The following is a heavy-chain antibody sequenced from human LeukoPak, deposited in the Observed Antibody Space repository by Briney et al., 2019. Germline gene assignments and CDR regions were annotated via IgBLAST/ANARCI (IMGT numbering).Heavy chain of an antibody. V-gene: IGHV3-23*01. CDR1: GFTFSSYT. CDR3: AKDRSRYNWNLNLYTDY. CDR2: ISGSGGST. D-gene: IGHD1-7*01. J-gene: IGHJ4*02. Sequence: GGSLGLSCAASGFTFSSYTMSWVRQAPGKGLEWVSAISGSGGSTYYADSVKSRFTISRDNSKNTLYLQMNSLRAEDTAVYYCAKDRSRYNWNLNLYTDYWGQGTLVTVSS.